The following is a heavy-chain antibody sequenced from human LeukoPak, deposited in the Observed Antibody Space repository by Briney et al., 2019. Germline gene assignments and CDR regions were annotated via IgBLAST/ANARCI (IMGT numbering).Heavy chain of an antibody. J-gene: IGHJ4*02. V-gene: IGHV4-59*05. CDR3: ARHPYGDYSPYYFDY. D-gene: IGHD4-17*01. Sequence: SETLSLTCTVSGGSISSYYWSWIRQPPGKGLEWIGRIYYSGSTYYNPSLKSRVTISVDTSKNQFSLKLSSVTAADTAVYYCARHPYGDYSPYYFDYWGQGTLVTVSP. CDR2: IYYSGST. CDR1: GGSISSYY.